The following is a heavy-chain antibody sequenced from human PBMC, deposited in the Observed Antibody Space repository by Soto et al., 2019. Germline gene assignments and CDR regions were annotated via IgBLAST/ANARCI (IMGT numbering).Heavy chain of an antibody. CDR1: GGSISSSSYY. V-gene: IGHV4-39*01. CDR2: IYYSGST. D-gene: IGHD6-19*01. J-gene: IGHJ6*03. CDR3: ASSYSSGHNYYYYYYMDV. Sequence: SETLSLTCTVSGGSISSSSYYWGWIRQPPGKGLEWIGSIYYSGSTYYNPSLKSRVTISVDTSKNQFSLKLSSVTAADTAVYYCASSYSSGHNYYYYYYMDVWGKGTTVTVSS.